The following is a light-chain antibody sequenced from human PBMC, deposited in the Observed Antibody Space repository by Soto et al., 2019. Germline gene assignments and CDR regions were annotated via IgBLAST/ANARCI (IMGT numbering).Light chain of an antibody. V-gene: IGKV3-15*01. CDR3: QQNNNRPYT. CDR2: GAS. CDR1: QSVDSN. J-gene: IGKJ2*01. Sequence: EIVMTQSPATLSVSPGERATLSCRASQSVDSNLAWYQQKPGQAPRLLIYGASTRATGIPARFSGSGSGAEFTLTISRLQSEDFAVYYCQQNNNRPYTFGQGTKLEIK.